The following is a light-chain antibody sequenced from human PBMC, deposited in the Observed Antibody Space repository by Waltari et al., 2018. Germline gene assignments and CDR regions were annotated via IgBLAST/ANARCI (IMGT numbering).Light chain of an antibody. Sequence: VVLTQSPAPLSLSAGERPTLSSRASQHIHTFLTWYQQKPGQAPKLLIYDASHRATGVPVRFSGGGSGTDFTLTISSLEPEDFAVYYCQQRDGWPPKFGGGTKVEIK. CDR1: QHIHTF. J-gene: IGKJ4*02. CDR3: QQRDGWPPK. CDR2: DAS. V-gene: IGKV3-11*01.